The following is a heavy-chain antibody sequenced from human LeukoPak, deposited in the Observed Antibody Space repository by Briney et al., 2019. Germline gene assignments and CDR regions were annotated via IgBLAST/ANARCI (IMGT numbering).Heavy chain of an antibody. Sequence: SETLSLTCAVFGGSFSGYYWSWIRQPPGKGLEWIGEINHSGSTSYNPSLKSRVSISVDRSNKQFSLRLKSVTAADTAVYYCARAGPWQIDPWGQGTLVTVSS. D-gene: IGHD3-10*01. J-gene: IGHJ5*02. CDR1: GGSFSGYY. CDR3: ARAGPWQIDP. V-gene: IGHV4-34*01. CDR2: INHSGST.